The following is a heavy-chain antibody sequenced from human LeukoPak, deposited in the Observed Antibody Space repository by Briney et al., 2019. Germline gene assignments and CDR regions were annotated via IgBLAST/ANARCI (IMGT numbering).Heavy chain of an antibody. CDR2: ISSSSSYI. Sequence: GGSLRLSCAASVFTFSTYAMNWVRQAPGKGLEWVSSISSSSSYIYYADSVKGRFTISRDNAKNSLYLQMNSLRAEDTAVYYCARGVEVSYFDYWGQGTLVTVSS. CDR1: VFTFSTYA. D-gene: IGHD3-16*02. CDR3: ARGVEVSYFDY. V-gene: IGHV3-21*01. J-gene: IGHJ4*02.